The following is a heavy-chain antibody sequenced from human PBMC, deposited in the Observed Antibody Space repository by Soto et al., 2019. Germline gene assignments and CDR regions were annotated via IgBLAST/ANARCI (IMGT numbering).Heavy chain of an antibody. CDR3: AKAWFGEFRNGYYYYGMDV. CDR2: ISGSGGST. J-gene: IGHJ6*02. V-gene: IGHV3-23*01. Sequence: GGSLRLSCAASGFTFSSYAMSWVRQAPGKGLEWVSAISGSGGSTYYADSVKGRFTISRDNSKNTLYLQMNSLRAEDTAVYYCAKAWFGEFRNGYYYYGMDVWGQGTTVTVSS. CDR1: GFTFSSYA. D-gene: IGHD3-10*01.